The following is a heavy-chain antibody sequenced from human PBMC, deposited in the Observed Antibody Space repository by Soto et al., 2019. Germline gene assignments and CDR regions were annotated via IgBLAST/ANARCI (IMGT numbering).Heavy chain of an antibody. CDR1: KFTFSTYA. V-gene: IGHV3-23*01. D-gene: IGHD2-8*02. CDR3: AKDMVHCTGTRCARYFEK. Sequence: EVQLLESGGGLVQRGGSLRLSCAASKFTFSTYAMTWVRQAPGKGLEWVSDISGSGDNTYYADSVKGRFTISRDNSKSTLYLQMNSLRGEDTAVYYCAKDMVHCTGTRCARYFEKWGRGTLVTVSS. J-gene: IGHJ4*02. CDR2: ISGSGDNT.